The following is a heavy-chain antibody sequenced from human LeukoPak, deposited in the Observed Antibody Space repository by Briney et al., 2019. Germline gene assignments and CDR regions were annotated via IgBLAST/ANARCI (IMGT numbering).Heavy chain of an antibody. CDR3: ARDRYSSSPYYYYYMDV. J-gene: IGHJ6*03. Sequence: GGSLRLSCAASGFTFSSYEMNWVRQAPGKGLEWVSYISSSGSTIYYADSVKCRFTISRDNAKNSLYLQMNSLRTEDTAVYYCARDRYSSSPYYYYYMDVWGKGTTVTVSS. V-gene: IGHV3-48*03. D-gene: IGHD6-6*01. CDR1: GFTFSSYE. CDR2: ISSSGSTI.